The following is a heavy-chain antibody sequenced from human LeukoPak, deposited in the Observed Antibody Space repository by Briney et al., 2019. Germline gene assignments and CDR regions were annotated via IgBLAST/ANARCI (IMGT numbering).Heavy chain of an antibody. V-gene: IGHV5-51*01. J-gene: IGHJ6*02. CDR2: IYPGDPDT. D-gene: IGHD5-18*01. CDR1: GYSFTSYW. CDR3: ARLPVTSPPHYYYYYGMDV. Sequence: GESLKISCKGSGYSFTSYWIGWVRQMPGKGLEWMGIIYPGDPDTRYSPSFQGQVTISADKSISTAYLQWSSLKASDTAMYYCARLPVTSPPHYYYYYGMDVWGQGTTVTVSS.